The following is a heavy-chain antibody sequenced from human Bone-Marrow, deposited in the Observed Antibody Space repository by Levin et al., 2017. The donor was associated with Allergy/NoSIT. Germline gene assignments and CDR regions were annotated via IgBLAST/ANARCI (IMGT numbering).Heavy chain of an antibody. Sequence: GESLKISCAASGFTFSGHPMHWVRQAPGKGLEWVALISSDGSNKLYADSVKGRFTISRDNSKNTLYLQINSLRAEDTAVYYCARNTGSYSPFDSWGQGTLVTVSS. V-gene: IGHV3-30-3*01. CDR3: ARNTGSYSPFDS. J-gene: IGHJ4*02. CDR2: ISSDGSNK. D-gene: IGHD1-26*01. CDR1: GFTFSGHP.